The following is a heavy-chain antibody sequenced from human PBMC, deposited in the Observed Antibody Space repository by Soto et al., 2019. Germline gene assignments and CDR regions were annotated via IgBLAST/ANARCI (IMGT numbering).Heavy chain of an antibody. CDR1: GGSISSYY. J-gene: IGHJ5*02. D-gene: IGHD6-6*01. Sequence: SETLSLTCTVSGGSISSYYWSWIRQPPGKGLEWIGYIYYSGSTNYNPSLKSRVTISVDTSKNQFSLKLSSVTAADTAVYYCAKSSIAALSCCSWFDPWGQGTLVTVSS. CDR2: IYYSGST. CDR3: AKSSIAALSCCSWFDP. V-gene: IGHV4-59*08.